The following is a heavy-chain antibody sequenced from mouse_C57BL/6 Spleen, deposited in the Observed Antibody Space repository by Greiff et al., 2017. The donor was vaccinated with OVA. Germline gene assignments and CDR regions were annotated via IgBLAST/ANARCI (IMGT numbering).Heavy chain of an antibody. Sequence: VQVVESGPGLVQPSQSLSITCTVSGFSLTSYGVHWVRQSPGKGLEWLGVIWSGGSTDYNAAFISRLSISKDNSKSQVFFKMNSLQADDTAIYYCARGGYGSSQGAMDYWGQGTSVTVSS. CDR3: ARGGYGSSQGAMDY. V-gene: IGHV2-2*01. CDR1: GFSLTSYG. J-gene: IGHJ4*01. CDR2: IWSGGST. D-gene: IGHD1-1*01.